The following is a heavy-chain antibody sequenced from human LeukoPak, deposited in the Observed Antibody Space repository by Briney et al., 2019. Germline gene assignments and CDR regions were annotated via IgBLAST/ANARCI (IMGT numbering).Heavy chain of an antibody. J-gene: IGHJ4*02. CDR1: GFTFSSYS. CDR3: SSSVSGKGYFDY. Sequence: PGGSLRLSCAASGFTFSSYSMNWVRQAPGKGLEWVSSISSSSSYIYYADSVKGRFTISRDNAKNSLYLQMNSLRAEDTAVYYCSSSVSGKGYFDYWGQGTLVTVSS. CDR2: ISSSSSYI. D-gene: IGHD5-12*01. V-gene: IGHV3-21*01.